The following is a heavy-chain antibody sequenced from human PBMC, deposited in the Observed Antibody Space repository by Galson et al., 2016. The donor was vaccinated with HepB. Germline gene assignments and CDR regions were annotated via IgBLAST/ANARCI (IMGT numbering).Heavy chain of an antibody. CDR3: AKYSGWGTRNFDY. Sequence: SLRLSCAASGFTFTFYAMTWVRQAPGKGLEWLSSIAGIGGGTYYADSVKGRFATSRDNSKNTLYLEMNNLRAEDTAVYYCAKYSGWGTRNFDYWGQGTLVTVSS. CDR2: IAGIGGGT. D-gene: IGHD3-10*01. J-gene: IGHJ4*02. V-gene: IGHV3-23*01. CDR1: GFTFTFYA.